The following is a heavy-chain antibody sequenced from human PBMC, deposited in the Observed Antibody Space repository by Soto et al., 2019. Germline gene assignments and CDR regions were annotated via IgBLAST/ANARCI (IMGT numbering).Heavy chain of an antibody. Sequence: EVHLLESGGGLVQPGGSLRLSCAASGFTLSNYGMSWVRQAPGKGLEWVSTISGGGGNTYYADSVRGRFSISRDNSKNTLYLQMNSLRVDDTAVFDCANLITVTGGYWGQGTLVTVSS. CDR2: ISGGGGNT. CDR3: ANLITVTGGY. J-gene: IGHJ4*02. V-gene: IGHV3-23*01. D-gene: IGHD4-17*01. CDR1: GFTLSNYG.